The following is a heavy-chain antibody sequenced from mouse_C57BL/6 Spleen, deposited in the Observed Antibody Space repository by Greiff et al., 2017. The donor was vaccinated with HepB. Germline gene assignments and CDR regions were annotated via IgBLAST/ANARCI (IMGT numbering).Heavy chain of an antibody. V-gene: IGHV5-17*01. D-gene: IGHD2-1*01. CDR2: ISSGSSTI. CDR1: GFTFSDYG. Sequence: EVQGVESGGGLVKPGGSLKLSCAASGFTFSDYGMHWVRQAPEKWLEWVAYISSGSSTIYYADTVKGRYTISRDNAKNTLFLQMTSLRSEDTAMYYCARERVGNYPTDFDYWGQGTTLTVSS. J-gene: IGHJ2*01. CDR3: ARERVGNYPTDFDY.